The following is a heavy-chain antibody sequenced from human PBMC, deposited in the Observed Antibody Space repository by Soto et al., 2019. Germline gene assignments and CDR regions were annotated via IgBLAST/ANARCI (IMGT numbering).Heavy chain of an antibody. CDR1: GFNFTNHW. CDR2: ITSDGKSK. D-gene: IGHD2-21*02. V-gene: IGHV3-74*01. CDR3: ARESGDWPLNWFDP. J-gene: IGHJ5*02. Sequence: LRLSCAASGFNFTNHWMHWVRQAPGKGLVWVSRITSDGKSKAYAESVKGRFAISRDNAKNTVYLQMNGLTVEDTAVYYCARESGDWPLNWFDPWGQGTLVTVSS.